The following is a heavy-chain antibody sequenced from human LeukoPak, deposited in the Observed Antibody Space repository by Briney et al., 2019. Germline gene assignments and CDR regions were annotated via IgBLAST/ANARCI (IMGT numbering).Heavy chain of an antibody. CDR2: ISGSGGST. CDR3: GRGYTNGYYYYYYMDV. J-gene: IGHJ6*03. Sequence: GGSLRLSCVASGFSISTFWMTWVRQAPGKGLEWVSAISGSGGSTYYADSVKGRFTISKDNSKNTLYLQMNSLRAEDTAVYYCGRGYTNGYYYYYYMDVWGKGTTVTVSS. V-gene: IGHV3-23*01. D-gene: IGHD5-18*01. CDR1: GFSISTFW.